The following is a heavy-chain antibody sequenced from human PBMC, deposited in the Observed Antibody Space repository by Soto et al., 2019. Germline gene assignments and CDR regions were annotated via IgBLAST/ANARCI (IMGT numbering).Heavy chain of an antibody. Sequence: ASVKVSCKASGYTFTSYGISWVRQAPGQGLEWMGWISAYNGNTNYAQKLQGRVTMTTDTSTSTAYMELRSLRSDDTAVYYCARDVAVAGPDYYYGMDVWGQGTTVTVSS. J-gene: IGHJ6*02. CDR1: GYTFTSYG. CDR2: ISAYNGNT. CDR3: ARDVAVAGPDYYYGMDV. V-gene: IGHV1-18*01. D-gene: IGHD6-19*01.